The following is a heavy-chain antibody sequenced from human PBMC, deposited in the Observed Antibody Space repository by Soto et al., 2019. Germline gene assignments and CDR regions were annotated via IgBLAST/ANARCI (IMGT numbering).Heavy chain of an antibody. CDR3: ARFSGGSYNTYYFYYGMDV. CDR2: ISAYNGNT. J-gene: IGHJ6*02. V-gene: IGHV1-18*01. CDR1: RCTFTSYG. Sequence: ASVKVSCKPSRCTFTSYGIILVRQAPGQGLDWMGWISAYNGNTKSAQDLQGRVTMTTATSTSTAYMELRSLRSDDTAVYYCARFSGGSYNTYYFYYGMDVWGQGTTVTVSS. D-gene: IGHD2-15*01.